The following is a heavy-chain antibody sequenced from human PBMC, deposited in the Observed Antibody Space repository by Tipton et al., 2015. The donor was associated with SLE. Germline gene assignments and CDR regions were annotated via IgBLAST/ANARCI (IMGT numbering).Heavy chain of an antibody. CDR2: INHSGST. Sequence: TLSLTCTVSGGSISSYYWSWIRQSPGKGLEWIGEINHSGSTNYNPSLKSRVTISVDTSKNQFSLKLSSVTAADTAVYYCAREPVYYYYYMDVWGKGTTVTVSS. CDR3: AREPVYYYYYMDV. CDR1: GGSISSYY. V-gene: IGHV4-34*01. J-gene: IGHJ6*03.